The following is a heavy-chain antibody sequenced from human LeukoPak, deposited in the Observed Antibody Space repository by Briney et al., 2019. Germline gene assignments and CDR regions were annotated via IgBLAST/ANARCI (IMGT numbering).Heavy chain of an antibody. J-gene: IGHJ4*02. CDR2: IWNDGSNK. CDR1: GFTFRSYG. V-gene: IGHV3-33*06. Sequence: GRSLRLSCAASGFTFRSYGMHWVRQAPGMGLQWVAVIWNDGSNKYYADSVKGRFTISRDNSKNTLYLQMNSLRAEDTAVYYCAKDRAAAGTDYFDYWGQGTLVTVSS. CDR3: AKDRAAAGTDYFDY. D-gene: IGHD6-13*01.